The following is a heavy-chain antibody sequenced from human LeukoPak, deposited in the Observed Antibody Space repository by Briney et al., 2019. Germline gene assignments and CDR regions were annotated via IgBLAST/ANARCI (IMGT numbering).Heavy chain of an antibody. D-gene: IGHD4-23*01. J-gene: IGHJ4*02. CDR1: GGSISSYY. CDR3: ARVGFGNTPHPIDY. Sequence: SETLSLTCTVSGGSISSYYWIWIRQPPGKGLEWIGYIYYTGSTNYNPSLKSRVTISVDTSKNQFSLELSSVTAADTAVYYCARVGFGNTPHPIDYWGQGTLVTVSS. CDR2: IYYTGST. V-gene: IGHV4-59*01.